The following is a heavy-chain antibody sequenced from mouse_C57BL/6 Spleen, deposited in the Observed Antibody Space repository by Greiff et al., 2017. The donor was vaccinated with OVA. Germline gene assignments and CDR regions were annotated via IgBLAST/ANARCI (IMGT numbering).Heavy chain of an antibody. Sequence: QVQLQQSGAELVKPGASVKMSCKASGYTFTSYWITWVKQRPGPGLEWIGDIYPGSGSTNYNEKFKSKATLTVATSSSTADMQLSSLTSEDSAVYYYARWGDEGFDYWGQGTTLTVSS. CDR1: GYTFTSYW. CDR3: ARWGDEGFDY. J-gene: IGHJ2*01. V-gene: IGHV1-55*01. D-gene: IGHD3-3*01. CDR2: IYPGSGST.